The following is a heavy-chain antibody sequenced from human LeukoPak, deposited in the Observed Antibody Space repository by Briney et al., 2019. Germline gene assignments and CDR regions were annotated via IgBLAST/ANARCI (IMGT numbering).Heavy chain of an antibody. CDR3: ARDPEFLEWLNDY. CDR2: INPNSGGT. Sequence: ASVKVSCKASGYTFTGYYMHWVRQAPGQGLEWMGWINPNSGGTNYAQKFQGRVTMTRDTSISTAYMELSRLRSDDTAVYYCARDPEFLEWLNDYWGQGTLVTVSS. J-gene: IGHJ4*02. D-gene: IGHD3-3*01. CDR1: GYTFTGYY. V-gene: IGHV1-2*02.